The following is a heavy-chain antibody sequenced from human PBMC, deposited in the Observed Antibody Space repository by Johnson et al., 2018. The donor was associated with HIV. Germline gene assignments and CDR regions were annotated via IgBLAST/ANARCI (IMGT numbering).Heavy chain of an antibody. CDR3: TRHGGYDPRGYVGAFDI. Sequence: VQLVESGGGLVQPGGSLRLSCAASGFTFSDHYMDWVRQAPGKGLEWVGRSRNKANSYATAYAASVKGRFTISRDDSKNTAYLQMNSLKTEDTAVYYCTRHGGYDPRGYVGAFDIWGQGTMVTVSS. CDR1: GFTFSDHY. CDR2: SRNKANSYAT. D-gene: IGHD5-12*01. V-gene: IGHV3-72*01. J-gene: IGHJ3*02.